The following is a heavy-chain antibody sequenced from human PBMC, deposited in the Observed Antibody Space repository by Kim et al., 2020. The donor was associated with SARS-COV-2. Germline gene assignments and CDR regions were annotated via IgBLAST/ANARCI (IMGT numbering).Heavy chain of an antibody. Sequence: SSPSFQGQVTISADKSISTAYLQWSSLKASDTAMYYCARLPYRFGAFDYWGQGTLVTVSS. V-gene: IGHV5-51*01. D-gene: IGHD3-10*01. J-gene: IGHJ4*02. CDR3: ARLPYRFGAFDY.